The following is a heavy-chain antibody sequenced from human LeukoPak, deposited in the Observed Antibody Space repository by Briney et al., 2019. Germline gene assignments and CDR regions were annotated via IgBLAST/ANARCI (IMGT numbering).Heavy chain of an antibody. Sequence: GGSLRLSCAASGFTFSSYAMSWVRQAPGKGLEWVSAISGSGGSTYYADSVKGRFTISRDNSKNTLYLQMNSLRAEDTAVYYCAKEEYSGSSYVPFLDYWGQGTLVTVSS. J-gene: IGHJ4*02. D-gene: IGHD1-26*01. CDR1: GFTFSSYA. V-gene: IGHV3-23*01. CDR2: ISGSGGST. CDR3: AKEEYSGSSYVPFLDY.